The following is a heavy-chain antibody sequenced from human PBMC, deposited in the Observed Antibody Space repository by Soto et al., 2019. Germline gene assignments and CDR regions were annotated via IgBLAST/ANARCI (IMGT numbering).Heavy chain of an antibody. Sequence: ASVKVSCKASGYTFTSYGISWVRQAPGQGLEWMGWISAYNGNTNYAQKLQGRVTMTTDTSTSTAYMELRSLRSDDTAVYYCARDPRYYYDSGGYLFDYWGQGTLVTVSS. CDR1: GYTFTSYG. CDR3: ARDPRYYYDSGGYLFDY. CDR2: ISAYNGNT. V-gene: IGHV1-18*04. J-gene: IGHJ4*02. D-gene: IGHD3-22*01.